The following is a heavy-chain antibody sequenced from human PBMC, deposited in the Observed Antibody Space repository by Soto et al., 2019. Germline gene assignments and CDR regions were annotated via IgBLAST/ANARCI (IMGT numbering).Heavy chain of an antibody. CDR2: FDPEDGET. D-gene: IGHD3-10*01. V-gene: IGHV1-24*01. J-gene: IGHJ4*02. CDR3: ATGEPVRGVSPLDY. Sequence: AASVKVSCKVSGYTLTELSMHWVRQAPGKGLEWMGGFDPEDGETIYAQKFQGRVTMTEDTSTDTAYMELSSLRSEDTAVYYCATGEPVRGVSPLDYWGQGTLVTVSS. CDR1: GYTLTELS.